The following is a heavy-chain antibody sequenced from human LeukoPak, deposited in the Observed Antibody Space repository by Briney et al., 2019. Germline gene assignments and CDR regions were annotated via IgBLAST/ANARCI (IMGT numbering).Heavy chain of an antibody. D-gene: IGHD6-13*01. V-gene: IGHV4-61*02. CDR2: IYTSGST. CDR1: GGSISSGSYY. CDR3: ARGKGPFMAAAGIRWFDP. J-gene: IGHJ5*02. Sequence: SETLSLTCTVSGGSISSGSYYWSWIRQPAGKGLEWIGRIYTSGSTNYNPSLKSRVTISVDTSKNQFSLKLSSVTAADTAVYYCARGKGPFMAAAGIRWFDPWGQGTLVTVSS.